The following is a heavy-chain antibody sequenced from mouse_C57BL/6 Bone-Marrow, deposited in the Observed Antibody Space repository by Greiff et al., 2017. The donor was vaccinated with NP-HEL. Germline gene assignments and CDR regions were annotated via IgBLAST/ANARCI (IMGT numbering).Heavy chain of an antibody. CDR2: ISDGGSYT. D-gene: IGHD2-1*01. Sequence: EVKLVESGGGLVKPGGSLKLSCAASGFTFSSYAMSWVRQTPEKRLEWVATISDGGSYTYYPDNVKGRFTISRDNAKNNLYLQMSQLKSEDTAMYYCAREDGNYGSWFAYWGQGTLVTVSA. CDR3: AREDGNYGSWFAY. J-gene: IGHJ3*01. V-gene: IGHV5-4*01. CDR1: GFTFSSYA.